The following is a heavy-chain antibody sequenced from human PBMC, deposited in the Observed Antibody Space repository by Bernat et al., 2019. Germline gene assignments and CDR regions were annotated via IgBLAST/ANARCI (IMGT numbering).Heavy chain of an antibody. D-gene: IGHD6-13*01. CDR3: ARDRGIAPFDY. CDR1: GFTFSSYS. V-gene: IGHV3-30*03. Sequence: VQLVESGGGLVKPGGSLRLSCAASGFTFSSYSMNWVRQAPGKGLEWVAVISYDGSNKYYADSVKGRFTISRDNSKNTLYLQMNSLRAEDTAVYYCARDRGIAPFDYWGQGTLVTVSS. J-gene: IGHJ4*02. CDR2: ISYDGSNK.